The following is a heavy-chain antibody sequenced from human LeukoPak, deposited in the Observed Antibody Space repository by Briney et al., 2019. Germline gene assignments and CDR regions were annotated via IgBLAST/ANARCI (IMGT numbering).Heavy chain of an antibody. Sequence: PGGSLRLSCAASGFTFSSYEMNWVRQAPGKGLEWVSYISSSGSTIYYADSVKGRFTVSRDNAKNSLYLQMNSLRAEDTAVYYCARELRLPYFDYWDQGTLVTVSS. CDR1: GFTFSSYE. J-gene: IGHJ4*02. CDR3: ARELRLPYFDY. CDR2: ISSSGSTI. D-gene: IGHD2-15*01. V-gene: IGHV3-48*03.